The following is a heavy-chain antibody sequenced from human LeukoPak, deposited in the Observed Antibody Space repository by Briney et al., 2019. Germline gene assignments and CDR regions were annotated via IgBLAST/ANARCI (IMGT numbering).Heavy chain of an antibody. CDR3: AGAHYYDSSGYYRLFDY. V-gene: IGHV5-51*01. CDR2: IYPGDSDT. CDR1: GYSFASYW. D-gene: IGHD3-22*01. Sequence: GESLKISCKGSGYSFASYWIGWVRQMPGKGLEWMGIIYPGDSDTRYIPSFQGQVTISADKSISTAYLQWSSLKASDTAMYYCAGAHYYDSSGYYRLFDYWGQGTLVTVSS. J-gene: IGHJ4*02.